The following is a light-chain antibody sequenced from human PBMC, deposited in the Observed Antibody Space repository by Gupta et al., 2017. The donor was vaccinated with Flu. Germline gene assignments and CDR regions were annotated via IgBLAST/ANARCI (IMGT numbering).Light chain of an antibody. CDR2: EIS. Sequence: QSSLTQPASVSGSPGQSSTISCTGTSSDVGGYNYVSWYQQHPGKAPQLMIYEISNRPSGVSTRLSGSKSGNTTSPTISGLQAEDEADYYYSSYTSSSTLVFGGGTKLTVL. CDR1: SSDVGGYNY. CDR3: SSYTSSSTLV. V-gene: IGLV2-14*01. J-gene: IGLJ3*02.